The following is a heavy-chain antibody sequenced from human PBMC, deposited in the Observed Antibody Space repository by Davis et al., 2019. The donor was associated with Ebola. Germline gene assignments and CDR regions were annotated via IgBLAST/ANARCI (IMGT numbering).Heavy chain of an antibody. V-gene: IGHV3-74*01. D-gene: IGHD2-2*01. CDR1: GFTFSSYS. Sequence: GESLKISCAASGFTFSSYSMHWVRQTPGKGLVWVSHINKDGSSTTYADSVKGRFTVSRDNAKNTLYLEMNSLRAEDTAVYYCARDLKVVPLGIYFFYGLDVWGQGTTVSVSS. J-gene: IGHJ6*02. CDR3: ARDLKVVPLGIYFFYGLDV. CDR2: INKDGSST.